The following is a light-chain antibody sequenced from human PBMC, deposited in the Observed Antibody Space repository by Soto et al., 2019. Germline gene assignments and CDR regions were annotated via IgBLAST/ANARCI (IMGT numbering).Light chain of an antibody. Sequence: EIVLTQSPGTLSLSPGERATLSCRASQSVPRSYLAWYQQKPGQAPRLLIYGTSSRATGIPDRFSGSGSGTEFALTISRLEPEDFAVYICQHYVYPQWTFGPGTKVEIK. CDR1: QSVPRSY. V-gene: IGKV3-20*01. CDR2: GTS. CDR3: QHYVYPQWT. J-gene: IGKJ1*01.